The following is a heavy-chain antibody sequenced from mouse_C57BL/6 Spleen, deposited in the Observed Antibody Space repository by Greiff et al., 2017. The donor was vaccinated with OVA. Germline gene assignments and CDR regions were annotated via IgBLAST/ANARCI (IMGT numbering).Heavy chain of an antibody. Sequence: VKLVESGAELMKPGASVNLSCKATGYTITGYWIEWVKQRPGHGLEWIGEILPGGGSTNYNEKFKGKATFTADTSSNTAYMQLGSLTTEDSAIYYCASDYYGSSYWGFAYWVQGTLVTVSA. CDR2: ILPGGGST. CDR3: ASDYYGSSYWGFAY. CDR1: GYTITGYW. V-gene: IGHV1-9*01. D-gene: IGHD1-1*01. J-gene: IGHJ3*01.